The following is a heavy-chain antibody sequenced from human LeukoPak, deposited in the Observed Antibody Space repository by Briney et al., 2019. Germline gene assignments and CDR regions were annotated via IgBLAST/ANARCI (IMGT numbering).Heavy chain of an antibody. CDR2: IYYSGST. D-gene: IGHD3-10*01. CDR3: AREKCITPSW. J-gene: IGHJ4*02. CDR1: GCSISSSSYY. Sequence: SETLSLTCTVSGCSISSSSYYWGWIRQPPGKGLECIGSIYYSGSTYYNLPLKSRLTISVDTSKNQFSLKLSSVTAADTAVYYCAREKCITPSWWGQGTLVSVSS. V-gene: IGHV4-39*01.